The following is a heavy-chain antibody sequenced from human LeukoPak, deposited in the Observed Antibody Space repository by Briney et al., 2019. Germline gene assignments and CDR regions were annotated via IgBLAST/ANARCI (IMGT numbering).Heavy chain of an antibody. CDR3: ARYYYSFFYMDV. V-gene: IGHV4-61*01. CDR1: GGSVSSDSYC. CDR2: IYYSGTT. J-gene: IGHJ6*03. Sequence: SETLSLTCTVSGGSVSSDSYCWIWIRQPPGKGLMWIGNIYYSGTTNSNPSLQSPVTISVDTSKNPLSLKLSSVTAADTAVYYCARYYYSFFYMDVWGKGTTLTVSS.